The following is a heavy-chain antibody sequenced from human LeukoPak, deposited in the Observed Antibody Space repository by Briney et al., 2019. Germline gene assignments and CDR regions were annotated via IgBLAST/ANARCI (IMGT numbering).Heavy chain of an antibody. CDR2: IYYSGST. D-gene: IGHD2-15*01. CDR1: GGSISSSSYY. CDR3: ASPRGGGPSYYYGMDV. Sequence: SETLSLTCTVSGGSISSSSYYWGWIRQPPGKGLEWIGSIYYSGSTYYNPSLKSRVTISVDTSKNQFSLKLSSVTAADTAVYYCASPRGGGPSYYYGMDVWGQGTTVTVSS. J-gene: IGHJ6*02. V-gene: IGHV4-39*01.